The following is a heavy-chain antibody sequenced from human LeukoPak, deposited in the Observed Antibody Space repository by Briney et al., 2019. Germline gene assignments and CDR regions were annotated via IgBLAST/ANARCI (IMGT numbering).Heavy chain of an antibody. V-gene: IGHV1-18*01. Sequence: GASVKVSCKASGYSFTTYGINWVRQAPGQGLEWMGWISAYSGHTNYAQKFQGRVTMTTDTSTTTAYLELRSLRSDDTAVFHCARDYDDNSRCFGYWGQGTLVTVSS. CDR1: GYSFTTYG. CDR3: ARDYDDNSRCFGY. CDR2: ISAYSGHT. J-gene: IGHJ4*02. D-gene: IGHD4-23*01.